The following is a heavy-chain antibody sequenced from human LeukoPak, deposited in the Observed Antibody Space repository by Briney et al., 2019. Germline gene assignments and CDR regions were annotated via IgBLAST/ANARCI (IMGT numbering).Heavy chain of an antibody. D-gene: IGHD3-3*01. J-gene: IGHJ5*02. CDR2: IYYSGST. V-gene: IGHV4-39*07. CDR3: ARDARFLEWQNPAFDP. CDR1: GGPISSSSYY. Sequence: SETLSLTCTVSGGPISSSSYYWGWIRQPPGKGLEWIGSIYYSGSTYYNPSLKSRVTISVDTSKNQFSLKLSSVTAADTAVYYCARDARFLEWQNPAFDPWGQGTLVTVSS.